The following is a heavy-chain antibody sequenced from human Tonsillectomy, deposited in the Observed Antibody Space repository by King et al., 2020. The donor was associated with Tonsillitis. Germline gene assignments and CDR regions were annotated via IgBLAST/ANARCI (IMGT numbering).Heavy chain of an antibody. CDR1: GFTFDEYA. D-gene: IGHD3-10*01. J-gene: IGHJ4*02. Sequence: VQLVESGGGLVQPGRSLRLSCTASGFTFDEYAMSWFRQAPGKGLEWVGFIRSKDYGGTTEYAASVKGRFTISRDDSKRIAYLQMNSLKTEDTAVYYCTKGEYGLGTYVGGPGTLVTVTS. CDR3: TKGEYGLGTYV. V-gene: IGHV3-49*03. CDR2: IRSKDYGGTT.